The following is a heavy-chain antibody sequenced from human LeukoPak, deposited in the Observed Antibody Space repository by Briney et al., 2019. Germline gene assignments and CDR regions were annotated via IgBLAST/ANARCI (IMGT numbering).Heavy chain of an antibody. D-gene: IGHD3-22*01. CDR1: GYSFTSYW. CDR2: IYPGDSDT. CDR3: ARHTTYYYDSSGYPTPGPFDY. V-gene: IGHV5-51*01. Sequence: GESLQISCQGSGYSFTSYWIGWVRQMPGKGLEWMGIIYPGDSDTRYSPSFQGQVTISADKSISTAYLQWSSLKASDTAMYYCARHTTYYYDSSGYPTPGPFDYWGQGTLVTVSS. J-gene: IGHJ4*02.